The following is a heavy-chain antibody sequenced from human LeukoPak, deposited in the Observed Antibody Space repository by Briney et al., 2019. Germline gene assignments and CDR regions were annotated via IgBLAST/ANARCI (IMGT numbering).Heavy chain of an antibody. D-gene: IGHD1-26*01. V-gene: IGHV3-23*01. CDR1: GFYSNDYARYA. CDR3: AKGWDNFYFYYYMDV. CDR2: ISGTADTT. Sequence: PGRSLRLSCAGSGFYSNDYARYAMSWVRQAPGKGLEWVSAISGTADTTKYADSVKGRFTISRDNSKNTLYLQMNSLRAEDTAVYYCAKGWDNFYFYYYMDVWGKGTMVTVSS. J-gene: IGHJ6*03.